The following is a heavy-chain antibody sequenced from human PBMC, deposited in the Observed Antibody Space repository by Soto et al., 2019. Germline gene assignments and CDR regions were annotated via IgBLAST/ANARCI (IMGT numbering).Heavy chain of an antibody. V-gene: IGHV3-30-3*01. CDR2: ISYDGSDK. D-gene: IGHD3-22*01. Sequence: PGGSLSLSCAASGFPFSSYSMHWVRQAPGKGLEWVALISYDGSDKDYADSVKGRFTISRDNSRNTLFLQMNSLRAEDTAVYYCARDYYKYYDSSGYYRSPAYWGQGTLVTVSS. CDR1: GFPFSSYS. J-gene: IGHJ4*02. CDR3: ARDYYKYYDSSGYYRSPAY.